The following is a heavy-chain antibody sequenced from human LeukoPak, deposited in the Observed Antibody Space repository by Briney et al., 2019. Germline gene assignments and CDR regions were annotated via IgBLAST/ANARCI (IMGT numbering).Heavy chain of an antibody. D-gene: IGHD6-19*01. Sequence: ASVKASCKASGYTFTGYYMHWVRQAPGQGLEWMGWINPNSGGTNYAQKFQGRVTMTRDTSISTAYMELSRLRSDDTVVYYCARQYSSGWYFLYFQHWGQGTLVTVSS. J-gene: IGHJ1*01. CDR1: GYTFTGYY. V-gene: IGHV1-2*02. CDR2: INPNSGGT. CDR3: ARQYSSGWYFLYFQH.